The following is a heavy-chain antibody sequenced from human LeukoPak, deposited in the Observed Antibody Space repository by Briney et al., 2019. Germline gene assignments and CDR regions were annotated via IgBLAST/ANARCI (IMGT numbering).Heavy chain of an antibody. CDR1: GVTFRSYW. Sequence: GGSLRLSCAASGVTFRSYWMSWVRQAPGKGLEWVANIKQDGSEKYYVDSVKGRFTISRDNAKNSLYLQMNSLRAEDTAVYYCARVTSGYGPLRYWGQGTLVTVSS. CDR3: ARVTSGYGPLRY. V-gene: IGHV3-7*01. J-gene: IGHJ4*02. D-gene: IGHD5-12*01. CDR2: IKQDGSEK.